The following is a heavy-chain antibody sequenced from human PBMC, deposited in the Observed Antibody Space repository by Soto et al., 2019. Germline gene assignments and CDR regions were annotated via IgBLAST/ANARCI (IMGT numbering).Heavy chain of an antibody. CDR3: STRTYSGSTFYYYYGMDV. J-gene: IGHJ6*02. Sequence: VASVKVSCKVSGKNLTELPMHWVRQAPGKGLEWMGGFDPEDGEIIYAQKFQGRVTVTEDTSTDTAYMELSSLRSEDTAIYYCSTRTYSGSTFYYYYGMDVWGQGTTVTVSS. V-gene: IGHV1-24*01. CDR1: GKNLTELP. D-gene: IGHD1-26*01. CDR2: FDPEDGEI.